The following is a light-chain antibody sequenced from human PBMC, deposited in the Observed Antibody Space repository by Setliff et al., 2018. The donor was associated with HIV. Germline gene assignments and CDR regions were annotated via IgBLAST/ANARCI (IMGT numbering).Light chain of an antibody. Sequence: QFVLTQPASVSGSPGQSITISCTGTSSDVGGFDFVSWYQQHPGKAPKLIIYGVNKRPSGVSDRFSGSKSANTASLTISGLQAEDEADYFCSSYSYSTTLVFGGGTKVTVL. CDR3: SSYSYSTTLV. CDR2: GVN. V-gene: IGLV2-14*01. CDR1: SSDVGGFDF. J-gene: IGLJ2*01.